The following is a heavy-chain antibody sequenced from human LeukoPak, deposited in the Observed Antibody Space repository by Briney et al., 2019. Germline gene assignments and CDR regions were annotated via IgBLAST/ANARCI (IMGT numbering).Heavy chain of an antibody. D-gene: IGHD3-10*01. J-gene: IGHJ5*02. CDR2: INPNSGGT. CDR3: ARGGSGSYLSWLDP. CDR1: GYTFTGYY. Sequence: GASAKVSCKASGYTFTGYYIHWVRQAPGQGLECMGWINPNSGGTNYAQKFQGRVTMTRDTSISTAYMELSRLRSDDTAVYDCARGGSGSYLSWLDPWGQGTLVAVSS. V-gene: IGHV1-2*02.